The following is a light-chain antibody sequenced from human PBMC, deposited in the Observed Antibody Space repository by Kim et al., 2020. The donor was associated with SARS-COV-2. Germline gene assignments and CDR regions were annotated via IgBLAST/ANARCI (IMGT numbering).Light chain of an antibody. CDR1: KLGDKY. CDR3: QEWASSAAV. Sequence: SYELTQPPSVSVSPGQTARITCSGDKLGDKYAFWYQQKPGQSPVLVMFQHDKRPSGISQRFSGSNSGNTAILTISGTRTIDEADYYCQEWASSAAVLGGG. V-gene: IGLV3-1*01. CDR2: QHD. J-gene: IGLJ2*01.